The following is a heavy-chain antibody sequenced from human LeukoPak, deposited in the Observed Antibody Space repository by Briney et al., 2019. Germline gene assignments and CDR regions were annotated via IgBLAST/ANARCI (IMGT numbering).Heavy chain of an antibody. CDR1: GGSISSYY. D-gene: IGHD3-22*01. J-gene: IGHJ4*02. V-gene: IGHV4-59*01. CDR2: IYYSGST. Sequence: PSETLSLTCTVSGGSISSYYWSWIRQPPGKGLEWIGYIYYSGSTNYNPSLKSRVTISVDTSKNPFSLKLSSVTAADTAVYYCARDKWSSGYQTYYFDYWGQGTLVTVSS. CDR3: ARDKWSSGYQTYYFDY.